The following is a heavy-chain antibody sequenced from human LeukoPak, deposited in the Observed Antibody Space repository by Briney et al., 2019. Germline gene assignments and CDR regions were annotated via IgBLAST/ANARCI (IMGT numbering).Heavy chain of an antibody. D-gene: IGHD1-26*01. V-gene: IGHV3-23*01. CDR2: VSGSGHST. CDR3: ARGFGRSGTYLGY. CDR1: GSTFSSHA. Sequence: GGSLRLSCAASGSTFSSHAMSWVRQAPGKGLEYVSGVSGSGHSTYYADYVKGRFTISRDNSKNTLYLQINSLRAEDTAVYYCARGFGRSGTYLGYWGQGTLVTVSS. J-gene: IGHJ4*02.